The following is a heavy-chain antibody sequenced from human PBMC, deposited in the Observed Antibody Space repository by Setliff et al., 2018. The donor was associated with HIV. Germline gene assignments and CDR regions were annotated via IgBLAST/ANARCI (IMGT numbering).Heavy chain of an antibody. CDR2: ISAYNGDT. V-gene: IGHV1-18*01. Sequence: ASVKVSCKASGYTFTNYGFSWVRQAPGQGLEWMGWISAYNGDTKYAQKLQGRVTMTTDTSTSTAHMELRSLRSDDTAVYYCARGPRCTNGVCYYYFDYWGQGTLVTVS. J-gene: IGHJ4*02. D-gene: IGHD2-8*01. CDR3: ARGPRCTNGVCYYYFDY. CDR1: GYTFTNYG.